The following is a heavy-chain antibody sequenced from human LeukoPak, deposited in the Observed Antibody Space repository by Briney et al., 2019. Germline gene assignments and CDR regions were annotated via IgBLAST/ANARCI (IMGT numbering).Heavy chain of an antibody. J-gene: IGHJ5*02. D-gene: IGHD6-19*01. CDR3: ARDVWMAVAGHAS. CDR1: GFTFSSHW. Sequence: PGGSLRLSCVASGFTFSSHWMSWVRQAPGKGLEWVANIKQDGSEKYYVDSVKGRFTISRDNAKNSLDLQMNSLRAEDTAVYYCARDVWMAVAGHASWGQGTLVAVSS. V-gene: IGHV3-7*05. CDR2: IKQDGSEK.